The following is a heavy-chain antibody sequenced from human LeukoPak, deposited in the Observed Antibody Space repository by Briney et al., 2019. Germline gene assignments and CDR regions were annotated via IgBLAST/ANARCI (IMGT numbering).Heavy chain of an antibody. CDR3: ARDRNFGDYAGDFDY. J-gene: IGHJ4*02. V-gene: IGHV3-30*04. CDR1: GFIFSNYA. CDR2: ISYDGSNK. D-gene: IGHD4-17*01. Sequence: GGSLRLSCAASGFIFSNYAIHWVRQAPGKGLEWVAVISYDGSNKYYVDSVKGRFTISRDNSKNTLYLRMNSLRAEDTALYYCARDRNFGDYAGDFDYWGQGTLVTVSS.